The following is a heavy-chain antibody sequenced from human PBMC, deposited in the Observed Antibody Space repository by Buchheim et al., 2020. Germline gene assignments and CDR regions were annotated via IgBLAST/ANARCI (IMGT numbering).Heavy chain of an antibody. V-gene: IGHV3-30*18. CDR2: ISYDGSNK. CDR3: AKDRPDYEGFDY. CDR1: GFTFSSYG. D-gene: IGHD4/OR15-4a*01. J-gene: IGHJ4*02. Sequence: QVQLVESGGGVVQPGRSLRLSCAASGFTFSSYGMHWVRQAPGKGLEWVAVISYDGSNKYYADSVKGRFTISRDNSKNTLYLQMNSLRAEDTAVYYCAKDRPDYEGFDYWGQGTL.